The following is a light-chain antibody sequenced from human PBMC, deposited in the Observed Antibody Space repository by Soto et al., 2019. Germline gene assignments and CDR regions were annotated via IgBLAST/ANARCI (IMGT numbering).Light chain of an antibody. J-gene: IGLJ3*02. V-gene: IGLV1-44*01. CDR3: PAWADSLNGWL. CDR1: PSNIEDNS. Sequence: QSGLTKPPSASGTPGQGVTISCAGSPSNIEDNSVSWYQRLPGTAPRLLIYNDYERPSGGPDRCSGSTSGTSASLAIRGLQSEYEGDYYCPAWADSLNGWLFGGGTKLTVL. CDR2: NDY.